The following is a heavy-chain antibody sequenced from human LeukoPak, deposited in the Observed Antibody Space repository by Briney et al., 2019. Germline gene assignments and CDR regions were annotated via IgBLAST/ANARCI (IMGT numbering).Heavy chain of an antibody. J-gene: IGHJ4*02. CDR3: AKDLRRSGRDGYSFFDY. CDR1: GFTFSSYE. CDR2: ISSSGSTI. Sequence: QAGGSLRLSCAASGFTFSSYEMNWVRQAPGKGLEWVSYISSSGSTIYYADSVKGRFTISRDNAKNSLYLQMNSLRAEDTAVYYCAKDLRRSGRDGYSFFDYWGQGTLVTVSS. V-gene: IGHV3-48*03. D-gene: IGHD5-24*01.